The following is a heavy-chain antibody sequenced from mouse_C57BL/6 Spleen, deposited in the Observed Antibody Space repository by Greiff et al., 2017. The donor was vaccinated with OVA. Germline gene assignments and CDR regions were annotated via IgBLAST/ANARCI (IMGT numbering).Heavy chain of an antibody. CDR1: GFNIKDDY. CDR3: THYCRRAMDY. J-gene: IGHJ4*01. D-gene: IGHD1-1*01. CDR2: IDPENGDT. Sequence: VQLQQSGAELVRPGASVKLSCTASGFNIKDDYMHWVKQRPEQGLEWIGWIDPENGDTEYASKFQGKATITADTSSNTAYLQLSSLTSEDTAVYYCTHYCRRAMDYWGQGTSVTVSS. V-gene: IGHV14-4*01.